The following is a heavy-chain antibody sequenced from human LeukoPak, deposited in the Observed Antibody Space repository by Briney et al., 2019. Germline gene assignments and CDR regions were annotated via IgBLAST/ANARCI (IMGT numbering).Heavy chain of an antibody. V-gene: IGHV4-34*01. D-gene: IGHD5-18*01. CDR2: INHSGST. Sequence: SETLSLTCAVYGGSFSGYYWSWIRQPPGKGLEWIGEINHSGSTNYNPSLKSRVTISVDTSKNQFTLKLSSVTAADTAVYYCASGYSYGYPTRSVDYWGQGTLVTVSS. CDR3: ASGYSYGYPTRSVDY. J-gene: IGHJ4*02. CDR1: GGSFSGYY.